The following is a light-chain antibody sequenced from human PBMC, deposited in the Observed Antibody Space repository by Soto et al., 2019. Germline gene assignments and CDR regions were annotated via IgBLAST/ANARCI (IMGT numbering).Light chain of an antibody. J-gene: IGKJ1*01. CDR3: LQDHIYPWT. CDR1: QGIGNA. V-gene: IGKV1-6*01. Sequence: AIQMTQSPSSLSASVGDRVTITCRASQGIGNALGWYQQKPGQAPKLLLSAASTLQSGVPSRFSGSTSDTEFTLTISSLQPEDFVTYYCLQDHIYPWTFGQGTKVEFK. CDR2: AAS.